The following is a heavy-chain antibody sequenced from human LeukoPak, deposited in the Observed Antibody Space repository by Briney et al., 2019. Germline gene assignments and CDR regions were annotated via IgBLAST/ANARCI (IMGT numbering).Heavy chain of an antibody. V-gene: IGHV4-61*02. CDR2: IYPSGST. CDR1: GGSISSGSYY. D-gene: IGHD5-24*01. J-gene: IGHJ5*02. Sequence: SETLSLTCTVSGGSISSGSYYWSWIRQPAGKGLEWIGRIYPSGSTNYNPSLKSRVTISVDTSKNQFSLKLSSVTAADTAVYYCARDLPSRRSDWFDPWGQGTLVTVSS. CDR3: ARDLPSRRSDWFDP.